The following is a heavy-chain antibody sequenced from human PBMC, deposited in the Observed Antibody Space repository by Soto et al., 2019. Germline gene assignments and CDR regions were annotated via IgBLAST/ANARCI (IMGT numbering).Heavy chain of an antibody. Sequence: ETLSLTCSVSGGSLTGYYWSRIRQPPGKTLEYIGYIYYSGNAKHSPALQNRVTLSVDTSKNQLSLRLASVAAADTAVYYCARDRTSSGYYLDYSLDLWGQGIRVTVSS. CDR2: IYYSGNA. V-gene: IGHV4-59*01. J-gene: IGHJ5*02. D-gene: IGHD3-22*01. CDR3: ARDRTSSGYYLDYSLDL. CDR1: GGSLTGYY.